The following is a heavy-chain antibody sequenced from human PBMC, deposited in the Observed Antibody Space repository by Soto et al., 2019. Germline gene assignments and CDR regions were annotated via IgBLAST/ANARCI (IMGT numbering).Heavy chain of an antibody. V-gene: IGHV4-34*01. Sequence: QVQLQQWGAGLLKPSETLSLTCAVYGGSFSGYYWSWIRQPPGKGLEWIGEINHSGSTNYNPSLKSRVIISVDTSKNQFSLKLSSVTAADTAVYYCASAYYGSIHRFDYWGQGTLVTVSS. CDR3: ASAYYGSIHRFDY. CDR2: INHSGST. CDR1: GGSFSGYY. D-gene: IGHD1-26*01. J-gene: IGHJ4*02.